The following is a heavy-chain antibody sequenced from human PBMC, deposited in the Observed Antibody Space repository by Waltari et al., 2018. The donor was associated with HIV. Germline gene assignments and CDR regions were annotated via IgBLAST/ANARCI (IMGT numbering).Heavy chain of an antibody. Sequence: QAQLVQSGAEVKKSGASVKVSCKASGYTFTNHDINWVRQATGQGLEWMGWINPNRGNTGYAQQFQGRVTMTRNTSRSTADMELSSLNSEDTAVYYCARGLSGATTLSDNWGQGTLVTVSS. CDR3: ARGLSGATTLSDN. D-gene: IGHD1-26*01. J-gene: IGHJ4*02. CDR2: INPNRGNT. CDR1: GYTFTNHD. V-gene: IGHV1-8*01.